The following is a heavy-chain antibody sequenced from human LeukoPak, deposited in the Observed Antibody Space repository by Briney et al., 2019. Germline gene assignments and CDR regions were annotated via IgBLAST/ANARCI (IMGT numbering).Heavy chain of an antibody. CDR3: SQEGDGIRYFDWFLSWFDP. V-gene: IGHV3-23*01. CDR2: ISGSGGST. Sequence: PGGSLRLSCAASGFTFSSSARSGVPQPPENGRECVSAISGSGGSTYYAGSVKGRFTIYRDNSKNTLYLQMNSLTAEDTVVYFCSQEGDGIRYFDWFLSWFDPWGQGTLVTVSS. J-gene: IGHJ5*02. D-gene: IGHD3-9*01. CDR1: GFTFSSSA.